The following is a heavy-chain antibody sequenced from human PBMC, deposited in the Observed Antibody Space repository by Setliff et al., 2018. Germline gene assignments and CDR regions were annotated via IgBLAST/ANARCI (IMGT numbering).Heavy chain of an antibody. V-gene: IGHV3-30*19. CDR2: IWYDGSNK. J-gene: IGHJ4*02. CDR3: ARDAGGDYDN. D-gene: IGHD2-21*02. Sequence: PGGSLRLSCAASGFTFSSYGMHWVRQAPGKGLEWVAVIWYDGSNKYYADSVKGRFTIYRDNSKNTLYLQMNSLRLEDTAIYYCARDAGGDYDNWGQGTLVTVSS. CDR1: GFTFSSYG.